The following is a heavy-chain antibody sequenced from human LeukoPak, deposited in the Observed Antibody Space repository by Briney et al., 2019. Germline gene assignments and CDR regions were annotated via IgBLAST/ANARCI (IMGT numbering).Heavy chain of an antibody. J-gene: IGHJ3*02. V-gene: IGHV1-24*01. CDR2: FDPEDGET. Sequence: ASVKVSCKVSGYTLTELSMHWVRQAPGKGLEWMGGFDPEDGETIYAQKFQGRVTMTEDTSTDTAYMELSSLRSEDTAVYYCATARYFDWFDAFDIWGQGTMVTVSS. CDR3: ATARYFDWFDAFDI. D-gene: IGHD3-9*01. CDR1: GYTLTELS.